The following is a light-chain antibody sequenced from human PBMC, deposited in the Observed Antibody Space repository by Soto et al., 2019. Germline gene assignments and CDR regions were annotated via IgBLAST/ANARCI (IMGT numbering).Light chain of an antibody. CDR2: EGS. V-gene: IGLV2-23*01. CDR1: SSDVGSYNL. CDR3: CSYAGSSTFHYV. Sequence: LTQPASVSRSRGPPITLSCTGTSSDVGSYNLVSWYQQHPGKAPKLMIYEGSKRPSGVSNRFSGSKSGNTASLTISGLQAEDEADYYCCSYAGSSTFHYVFGTGTKVTVL. J-gene: IGLJ1*01.